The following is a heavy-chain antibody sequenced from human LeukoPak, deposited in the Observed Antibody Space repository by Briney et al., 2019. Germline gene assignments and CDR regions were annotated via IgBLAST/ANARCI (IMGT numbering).Heavy chain of an antibody. V-gene: IGHV4-38-2*02. CDR2: IYHSWST. CDR1: GYSISSGYY. CDR3: ASPKGDYYDSSGYFNDAFDI. D-gene: IGHD3-22*01. Sequence: SETLSLTCTVSGYSISSGYYWGWIRQPPGKGLEWIGSIYHSWSTYYNPSLKSRVTISVDTSKNQFSLKLSSVTAADTAVYYCASPKGDYYDSSGYFNDAFDIWGQGTMVTVSS. J-gene: IGHJ3*02.